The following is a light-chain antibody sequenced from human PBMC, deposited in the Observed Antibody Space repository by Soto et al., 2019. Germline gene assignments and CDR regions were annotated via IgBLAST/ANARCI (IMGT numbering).Light chain of an antibody. J-gene: IGKJ1*01. CDR1: QSVSSN. CDR2: GAS. Sequence: EVVMTQSPATLSVSPGERATLSCRASQSVSSNLAWYQQKPGQAPRLLIYGASTRATGIPARFSGSGSGTEFTLTISSLQSEDFAVYYCQQCDYWPRTFGQGTKVEIQ. CDR3: QQCDYWPRT. V-gene: IGKV3-15*01.